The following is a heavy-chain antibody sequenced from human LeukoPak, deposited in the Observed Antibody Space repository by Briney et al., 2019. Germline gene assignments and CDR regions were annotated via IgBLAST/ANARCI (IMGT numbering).Heavy chain of an antibody. Sequence: GGSLRLSCAASGFTFSAYAMHWVRQAPGKGLEWVAVISYDGSSKKYADSVKGRFTISRDSSKNTLYLEMNILRAEDTAVYYCARVGRGYSYVALDYWGQGTLVTVSS. CDR3: ARVGRGYSYVALDY. V-gene: IGHV3-30-3*01. D-gene: IGHD5-18*01. CDR2: ISYDGSSK. J-gene: IGHJ4*02. CDR1: GFTFSAYA.